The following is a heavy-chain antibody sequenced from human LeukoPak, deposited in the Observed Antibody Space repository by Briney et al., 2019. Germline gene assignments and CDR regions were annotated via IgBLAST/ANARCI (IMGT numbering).Heavy chain of an antibody. V-gene: IGHV1-69*04. Sequence: GASVKVSCKASGGTFSSYAISWVRQAPGQGLEWMGRIIPILGIANYAQKFQGRVTMTRNTSISTAYMELSSLRSEDTAVYYCARRPRRPSSSSWYSGWFDPWGQGTLVTVSS. CDR3: ARRPRRPSSSSWYSGWFDP. CDR2: IIPILGIA. J-gene: IGHJ5*02. D-gene: IGHD6-13*01. CDR1: GGTFSSYA.